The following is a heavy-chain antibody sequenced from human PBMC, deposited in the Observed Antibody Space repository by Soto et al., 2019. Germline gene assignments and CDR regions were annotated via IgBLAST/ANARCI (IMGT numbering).Heavy chain of an antibody. V-gene: IGHV3-9*01. D-gene: IGHD1-26*01. CDR2: ISWNSGSI. J-gene: IGHJ4*02. CDR1: GFTFDDYA. CDR3: AKVWEVRYIAYFDY. Sequence: EVQLVESGGGLVQPGRSLRLSCAASGFTFDDYAMHWVRHAPGKGLEWVSGISWNSGSIGYADSVTGRFTISRDNAKTYLYLQMNSLRAEDTALYYCAKVWEVRYIAYFDYCGQGTLVTVSA.